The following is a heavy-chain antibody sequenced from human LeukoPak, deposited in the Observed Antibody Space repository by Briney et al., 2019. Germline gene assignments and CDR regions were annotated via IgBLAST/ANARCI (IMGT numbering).Heavy chain of an antibody. Sequence: GGTLRLSCAASGFTFDDYAMHWVRQAPGKGLEWVALISWEGQTTYYADSVRGRFTISRDNSKNSLYLQMNSLRTEDTAFYYCTRDTDYGSATNYFDSWGQGTLVSVSS. CDR1: GFTFDDYA. V-gene: IGHV3-43*01. D-gene: IGHD3-10*01. CDR2: ISWEGQTT. CDR3: TRDTDYGSATNYFDS. J-gene: IGHJ4*02.